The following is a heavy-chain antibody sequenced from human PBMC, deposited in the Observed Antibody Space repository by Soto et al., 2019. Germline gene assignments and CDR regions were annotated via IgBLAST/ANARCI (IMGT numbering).Heavy chain of an antibody. Sequence: QVQLVESGGGVVQPGRSLRLSCAASGFTFSSYGMHWVRQAPGKGLEWVAVIWYDGSNKYYADSVKGRFTISRDNSKNTLYLQMNSLRAEDTAMYYCARDKGVMVRDERFDYWGQGTLVTVSS. CDR1: GFTFSSYG. CDR2: IWYDGSNK. CDR3: ARDKGVMVRDERFDY. V-gene: IGHV3-33*01. D-gene: IGHD3-10*01. J-gene: IGHJ4*02.